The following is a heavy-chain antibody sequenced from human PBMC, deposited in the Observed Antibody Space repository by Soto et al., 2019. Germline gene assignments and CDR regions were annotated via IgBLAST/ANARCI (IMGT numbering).Heavy chain of an antibody. J-gene: IGHJ3*02. CDR2: IIPIFGTA. V-gene: IGHV1-69*13. CDR1: GGTFSSYA. D-gene: IGHD6-13*01. CDR3: ASPRIAAAAPGDAFDI. Sequence: GASVKVSCRASGGTFSSYAISWVRQAPGQGLEWMGGIIPIFGTANYAQKFQGRVTITADESTSTAYMELSSLRSEDTAVYYCASPRIAAAAPGDAFDIWGQGTMVTVS.